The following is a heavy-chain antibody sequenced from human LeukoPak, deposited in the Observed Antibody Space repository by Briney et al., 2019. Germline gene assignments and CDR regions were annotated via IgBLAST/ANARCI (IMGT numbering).Heavy chain of an antibody. V-gene: IGHV4-34*01. CDR3: ARHKDYYYSYMDV. CDR2: INHSGST. CDR1: GGSFSGYY. J-gene: IGHJ6*03. Sequence: PSETLSLTCAVYGGSFSGYYWSWIRQPPGKGLGWIGEINHSGSTNYNPSLKSRVTISVDTSKNQFSLKLSSVTAADTAVYYCARHKDYYYSYMDVWGKGTTVTISS.